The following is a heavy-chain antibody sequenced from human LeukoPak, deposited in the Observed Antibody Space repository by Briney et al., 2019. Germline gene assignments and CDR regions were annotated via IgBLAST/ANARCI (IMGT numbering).Heavy chain of an antibody. J-gene: IGHJ2*01. CDR3: ARLATAGHWYFDL. Sequence: PSETLSLTCTVSGGSISSSSYYWGWIRQSPGKGVEWIGSIYYSGSTYYNPSLKSRVTISVDTSKNQFSLKLSSVTAADTAVYYCARLATAGHWYFDLWGRDTLVTVSS. CDR1: GGSISSSSYY. CDR2: IYYSGST. D-gene: IGHD6-13*01. V-gene: IGHV4-39*01.